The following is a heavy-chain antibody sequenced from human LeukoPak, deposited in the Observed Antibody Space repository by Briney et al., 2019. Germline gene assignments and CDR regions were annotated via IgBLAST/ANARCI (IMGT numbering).Heavy chain of an antibody. Sequence: GSLRLSCATSGFTFSSYGMHWVRQAPGKRLEWVAFIRYDGSDKYYADSVKGRFTISRDNSKNTLYLQMNSLRAEDTAVYYCARDLAYTSSPSDDYWGQGTLVTVSS. CDR1: GFTFSSYG. CDR3: ARDLAYTSSPSDDY. V-gene: IGHV3-30*02. D-gene: IGHD6-13*01. CDR2: IRYDGSDK. J-gene: IGHJ4*02.